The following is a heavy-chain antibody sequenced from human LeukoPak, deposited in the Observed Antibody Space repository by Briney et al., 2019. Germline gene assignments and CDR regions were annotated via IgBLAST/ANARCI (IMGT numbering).Heavy chain of an antibody. D-gene: IGHD3-10*02. V-gene: IGHV3-48*03. CDR3: AELGITMIGGV. CDR1: GFTFSKYG. CDR2: ISSSGSTI. Sequence: GGSLRLSCAASGFTFSKYGMSWVRQAPGKGLEWVSYISSSGSTIYYADSVKGRFTISRDNAKNSLYLQMNSLRAEDTAVYYCAELGITMIGGVWGKGTTVTISS. J-gene: IGHJ6*04.